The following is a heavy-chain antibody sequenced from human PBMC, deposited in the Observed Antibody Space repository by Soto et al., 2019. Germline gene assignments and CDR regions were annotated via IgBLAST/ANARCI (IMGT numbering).Heavy chain of an antibody. Sequence: QVQLVQSGAEVKKPGASVTVSCRSSGDTFTDYYIHWVRQAPGQGLEWMGWINPSSGVTKYAQKFQGWVSMTRDTSIRTVYMQLSRLRSDDTAVYYCARESGGATATLDYYYFYMDVWGTGTTVTVSS. J-gene: IGHJ6*03. V-gene: IGHV1-2*04. D-gene: IGHD5-12*01. CDR1: GDTFTDYY. CDR3: ARESGGATATLDYYYFYMDV. CDR2: INPSSGVT.